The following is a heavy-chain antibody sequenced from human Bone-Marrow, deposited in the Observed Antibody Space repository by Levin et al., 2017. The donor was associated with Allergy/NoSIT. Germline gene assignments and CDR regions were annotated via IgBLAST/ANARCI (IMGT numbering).Heavy chain of an antibody. J-gene: IGHJ4*02. V-gene: IGHV4-61*02. Sequence: SQTLSLTCTVSGVSISSGSYYWSWIRQAAGKGLEWIGRIHTSGSTNYTPSLRSRVTISLDPSKHQFSLKLTSVTAADTATYYCSKISRTWGDPNPTDWGQGTLVTVSS. CDR2: IHTSGST. D-gene: IGHD1-14*01. CDR3: SKISRTWGDPNPTD. CDR1: GVSISSGSYY.